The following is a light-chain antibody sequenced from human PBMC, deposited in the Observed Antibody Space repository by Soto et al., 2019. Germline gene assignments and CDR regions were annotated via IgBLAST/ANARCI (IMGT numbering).Light chain of an antibody. CDR2: AAS. V-gene: IGKV1-39*01. J-gene: IGKJ4*01. CDR1: QSISSY. CDR3: QRSYSTPAT. Sequence: DIQMTQSPSSLSASVGDRVTITCRASQSISSYLNWYQQKPGKAPKLLIYAASSLQSGVPSRFSGSGSGTYFTLTISSLQPEDFATYCCQRSYSTPATFGGGTKVEIK.